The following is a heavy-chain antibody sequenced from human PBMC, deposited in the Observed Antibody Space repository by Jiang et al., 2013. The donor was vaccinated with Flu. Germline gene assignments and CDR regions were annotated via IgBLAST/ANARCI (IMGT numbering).Heavy chain of an antibody. CDR2: IYYIGGT. CDR1: GGSISSSRYY. CDR3: ARYYFDNSGHYYFDF. V-gene: IGHV4-39*07. J-gene: IGHJ4*02. D-gene: IGHD3-22*01. Sequence: PGLVKPSETLSLTCTVSGGSISSSRYYCAWIRQPPRKGLEWIGSIYYIGGTHYNPSLKTRVFISIDTSKNQFSLKLTSVTAADTAVYYCARYYFDNSGHYYFDFWGQGTL.